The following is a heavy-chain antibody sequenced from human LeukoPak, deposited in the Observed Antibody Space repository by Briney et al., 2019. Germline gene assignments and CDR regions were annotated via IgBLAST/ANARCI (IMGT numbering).Heavy chain of an antibody. CDR1: GYTFTSYY. CDR2: INPSAGST. CDR3: AREGGMAAADEGWLDP. V-gene: IGHV1-46*01. D-gene: IGHD6-13*01. Sequence: ASVKVSCKASGYTFTSYYMHWVRQAPGQGLEWMGIINPSAGSTRYAQRFQGRVTMTRDTSTSTVYMELSSLRSEDTAVYYCAREGGMAAADEGWLDPWGQGTLVTVSS. J-gene: IGHJ5*02.